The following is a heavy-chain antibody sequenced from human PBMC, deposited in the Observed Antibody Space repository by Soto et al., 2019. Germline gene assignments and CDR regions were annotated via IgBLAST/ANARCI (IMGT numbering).Heavy chain of an antibody. CDR1: GGSISSYY. D-gene: IGHD2-8*01. J-gene: IGHJ4*02. V-gene: IGHV4-4*07. Sequence: VQLQESGPGLVKPSETLSLTCTVSGGSISSYYWSWIRQPAGKGLEWIGRIYTSGSTNYNPSLKSRVTMSVDTSKNQFSLKLSSVTAADTAVYYCARAGSYCTNGVCYTGDLDYWGQGTLVTVSS. CDR3: ARAGSYCTNGVCYTGDLDY. CDR2: IYTSGST.